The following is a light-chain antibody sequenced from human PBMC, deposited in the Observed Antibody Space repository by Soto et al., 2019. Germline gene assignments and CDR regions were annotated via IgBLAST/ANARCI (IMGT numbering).Light chain of an antibody. V-gene: IGKV3D-7*01. J-gene: IGKJ5*01. Sequence: PGERVTLSCRASQSVSSSYLSWYQQKPGQAPRLLIYGASTRATGIPARFSGSGSGTDFTLTISSLQSEDFAVYYCQQDYNLPPITFGQGTRLETK. CDR3: QQDYNLPPIT. CDR2: GAS. CDR1: QSVSSSY.